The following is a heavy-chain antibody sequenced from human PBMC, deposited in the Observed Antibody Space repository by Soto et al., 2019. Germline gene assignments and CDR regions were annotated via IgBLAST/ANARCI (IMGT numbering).Heavy chain of an antibody. CDR3: ARVMGGNRSFDY. CDR2: IYHSGST. V-gene: IGHV4-30-2*01. Sequence: QLQLQESGSGLVKPSQTLSLTCAVSGGSISSGGYSWGWIRQPPGKGLEWIGYIYHSGSTYYNPSLKRRVTISVDRSKNQFSLKLSSVTAADTAVYYCARVMGGNRSFDYWGQGTLVTVSS. CDR1: GGSISSGGYS. J-gene: IGHJ4*02. D-gene: IGHD2-15*01.